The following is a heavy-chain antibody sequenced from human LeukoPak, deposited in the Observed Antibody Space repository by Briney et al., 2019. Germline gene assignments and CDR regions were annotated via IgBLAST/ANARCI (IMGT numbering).Heavy chain of an antibody. CDR1: GYTFTSYA. CDR3: VRGEMATLRNDY. CDR2: INPYSGGT. V-gene: IGHV1-2*02. J-gene: IGHJ4*02. Sequence: ASVKVSCKASGYTFTSYAMNWVRQAPGQGLEWMGWINPYSGGTNYAQKLQGRVTMTRDTSISTAYMELSRLTSDDTAMYYCVRGEMATLRNDYWGQGTLVIVSS. D-gene: IGHD5-24*01.